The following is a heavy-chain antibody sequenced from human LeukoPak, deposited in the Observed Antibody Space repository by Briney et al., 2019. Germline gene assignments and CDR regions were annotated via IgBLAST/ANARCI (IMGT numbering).Heavy chain of an antibody. J-gene: IGHJ6*03. V-gene: IGHV1-69*05. CDR1: GGTFSSYA. CDR2: IIPIFGTA. D-gene: IGHD2-21*02. Sequence: GASVKVSCKASGGTFSSYAISWVRQAPGQGLEWMGGIIPIFGTANYAQKFQGRVTITTDESTSTAYMELSSLRSEDTAVYYCARAYCGGDCYLRLGYYYMDVWGKGTTVTVSS. CDR3: ARAYCGGDCYLRLGYYYMDV.